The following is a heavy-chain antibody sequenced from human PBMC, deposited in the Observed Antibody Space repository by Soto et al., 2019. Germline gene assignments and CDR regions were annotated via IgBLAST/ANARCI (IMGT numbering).Heavy chain of an antibody. D-gene: IGHD1-20*01. CDR2: IYYSGST. Sequence: SETLSLTCTVSGGSISRYYWNWIRQPPGKGLEWIGYIYYSGSTNYNPSLKSRVTISVDTSKNQFSLKLSSVIAADSAIYYCAINSDVWGQGTTVT. CDR3: AINSDV. CDR1: GGSISRYY. V-gene: IGHV4-59*08. J-gene: IGHJ6*02.